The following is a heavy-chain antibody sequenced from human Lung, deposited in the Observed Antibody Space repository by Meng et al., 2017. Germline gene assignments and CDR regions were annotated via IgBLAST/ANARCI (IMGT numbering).Heavy chain of an antibody. CDR3: VRGPTTMAHDFDY. CDR1: GVSFSDYD. Sequence: QGHLQRWAAVLLKPSTTLSLTCGVSGVSFSDYDWLWTRQPPGTGLEWIGEINQSGNTNYNPSLESRATISVDTSQNNLSLKLSSVTAADSAVYYCVRGPTTMAHDFDYWGQGTLVTVSS. J-gene: IGHJ4*02. V-gene: IGHV4-34*01. CDR2: INQSGNT. D-gene: IGHD4-11*01.